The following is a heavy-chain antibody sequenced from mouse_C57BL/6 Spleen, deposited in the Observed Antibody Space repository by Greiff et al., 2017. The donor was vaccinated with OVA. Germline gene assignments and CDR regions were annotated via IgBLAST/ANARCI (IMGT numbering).Heavy chain of an antibody. CDR2: INPNYGTT. CDR3: ARWTTVVALRYFDV. D-gene: IGHD1-1*01. V-gene: IGHV1-39*01. Sequence: EVQLQESGPELVKPGASVKISCKASGYSFTDYNMNWVKQSNGKSLEWIGVINPNYGTTSYNQKFKGKATLTVDQSSSTAYMQLNSLTSEDSAVYYCARWTTVVALRYFDVWGTGTTVTVSS. CDR1: GYSFTDYN. J-gene: IGHJ1*03.